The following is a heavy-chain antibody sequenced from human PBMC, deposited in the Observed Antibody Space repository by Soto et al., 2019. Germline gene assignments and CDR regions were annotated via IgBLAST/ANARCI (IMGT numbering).Heavy chain of an antibody. D-gene: IGHD3-10*01. J-gene: IGHJ6*02. CDR2: IHPGDSNI. Sequence: EVQLVQSGAEVKKPGESLKISCKGSGYNFDKYWIGWVRQMPGKGVEWMGIIHPGDSNIRYSPSFQGQVTISADMSISTASLQWSSLKASDTAMYYCERRGGFGVLYGMDVWGQGTTVTVSS. V-gene: IGHV5-51*03. CDR3: ERRGGFGVLYGMDV. CDR1: GYNFDKYW.